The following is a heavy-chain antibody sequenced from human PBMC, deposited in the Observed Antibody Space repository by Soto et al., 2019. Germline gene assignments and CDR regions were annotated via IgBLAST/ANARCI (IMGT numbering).Heavy chain of an antibody. CDR3: AKARRGIASPGMGGPFDS. J-gene: IGHJ4*02. Sequence: GGALRLSCAASGFTFSSYAMSWVLQAPWKGLEWVSAISGSGGSTYYADSVKGRFTISRDNSKNTLYLQMNSLRAEDTAVYYCAKARRGIASPGMGGPFDSWGKGTLVTVPS. D-gene: IGHD6-13*01. CDR1: GFTFSSYA. V-gene: IGHV3-23*01. CDR2: ISGSGGST.